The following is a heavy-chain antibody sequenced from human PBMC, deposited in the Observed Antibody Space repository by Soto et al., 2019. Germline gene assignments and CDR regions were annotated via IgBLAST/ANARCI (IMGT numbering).Heavy chain of an antibody. CDR3: ARGDSTDCSNGVCSFFYNHDMDV. CDR2: INPKSGGT. CDR1: GYSFTDYH. J-gene: IGHJ6*02. Sequence: SVKVSCKASGYSFTDYHIHWVRQVPGQGLEWLGRINPKSGGTSTAQKFQGWVTMTTDTSISTASMELTRLTSDDTAIYYCARGDSTDCSNGVCSFFYNHDMDVCG. V-gene: IGHV1-2*04. D-gene: IGHD2-8*01.